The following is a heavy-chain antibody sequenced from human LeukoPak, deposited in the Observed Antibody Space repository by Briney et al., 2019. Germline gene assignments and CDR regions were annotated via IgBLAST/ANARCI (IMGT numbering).Heavy chain of an antibody. CDR1: GFTFSSYA. D-gene: IGHD6-6*01. CDR3: ARDLGRARPGYGMDV. CDR2: ISYDGSNK. Sequence: PGRSLRLSCAASGFTFSSYAMHWVRQAPGKGLEWVAVISYDGSNKYYADSVKGRFTISRDNSKNTLYLQMNSLRAEDTAVYYCARDLGRARPGYGMDVWGQGTTVTVSS. J-gene: IGHJ6*02. V-gene: IGHV3-30-3*01.